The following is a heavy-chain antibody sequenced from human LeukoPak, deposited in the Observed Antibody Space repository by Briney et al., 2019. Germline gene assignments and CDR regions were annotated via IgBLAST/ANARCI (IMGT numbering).Heavy chain of an antibody. Sequence: GGSLRLSCAASGFTFSSYDMHWVRQATGKGLEWVSAIGTAGDTYYPGSVKGRFTISRESAKNSLYLQMNSLRAGDTAVYYCARGKTFGGVVDVWGKGTTVTVSS. J-gene: IGHJ6*04. CDR1: GFTFSSYD. CDR3: ARGKTFGGVVDV. CDR2: IGTAGDT. D-gene: IGHD3-16*01. V-gene: IGHV3-13*01.